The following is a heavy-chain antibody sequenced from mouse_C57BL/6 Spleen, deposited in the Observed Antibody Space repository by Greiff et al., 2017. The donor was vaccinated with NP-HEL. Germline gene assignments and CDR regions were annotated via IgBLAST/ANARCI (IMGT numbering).Heavy chain of an antibody. CDR1: GYAFSSYW. CDR3: ARSILYYGSSPFDY. J-gene: IGHJ2*01. CDR2: IYPGDGDT. Sequence: QVQLKQSGAELVKPGASVKISCKASGYAFSSYWMNWVKQRPGKGLEWIGQIYPGDGDTNYNGKFKGKATLTADKSSSTAYMQLSSLTSEDSAVYFCARSILYYGSSPFDYWGQGTTLTVSS. D-gene: IGHD1-1*01. V-gene: IGHV1-80*01.